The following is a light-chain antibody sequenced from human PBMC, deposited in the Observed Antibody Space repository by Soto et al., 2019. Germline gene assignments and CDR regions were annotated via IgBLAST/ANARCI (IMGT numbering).Light chain of an antibody. Sequence: QSALTQPASVSGSPGQSITISCTGTSSDVGGYDYVGWYQQHPGKAPKLMIYNVYNRPSGVSFRFSGSKSGNTASLTISGLQTEDEADYYCTSYTNRYTYGFGTGTKVNVL. CDR1: SSDVGGYDY. CDR3: TSYTNRYTYG. CDR2: NVY. V-gene: IGLV2-14*01. J-gene: IGLJ1*01.